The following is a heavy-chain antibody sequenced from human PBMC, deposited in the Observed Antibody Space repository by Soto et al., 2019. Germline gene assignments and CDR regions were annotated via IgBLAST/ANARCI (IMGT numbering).Heavy chain of an antibody. Sequence: GGSLRLSCEASGFTFGDYAMSWVRQAPGKGLEWVSGISGAGGDTYYRDSVQGRFTVSRDNSKKTLFLQMTDLRAEDTALYYCAKDPTSYDSSAQFDSWGQGTLVTVSS. CDR3: AKDPTSYDSSAQFDS. CDR1: GFTFGDYA. D-gene: IGHD3-22*01. V-gene: IGHV3-23*02. J-gene: IGHJ4*02. CDR2: ISGAGGDT.